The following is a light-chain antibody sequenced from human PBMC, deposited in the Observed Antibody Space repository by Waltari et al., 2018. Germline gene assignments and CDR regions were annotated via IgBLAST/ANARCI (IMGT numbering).Light chain of an antibody. CDR2: KAS. CDR3: QQYNSYPWT. J-gene: IGKJ1*01. V-gene: IGKV1-5*03. CDR1: QSISSW. Sequence: DIQMTQSPSTLSASVRDRVLITCRASQSISSWLAWYQQKPGKVPKLLIYKASSLESGVPSRFSGSGSGTEFTLTISSLQPDDFAIYYCQQYNSYPWTFGQGTKVEVK.